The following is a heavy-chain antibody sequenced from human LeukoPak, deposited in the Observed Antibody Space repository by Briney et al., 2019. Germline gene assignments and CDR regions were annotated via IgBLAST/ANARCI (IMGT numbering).Heavy chain of an antibody. V-gene: IGHV1-18*04. J-gene: IGHJ4*02. CDR3: TRDHCRGDNCPSFDY. CDR2: IGAYNGDT. CDR1: GYTFTSFG. D-gene: IGHD2-15*01. Sequence: ASVKVSCKPSGYTFTSFGISWLRQAPGQGLEWMGWIGAYNGDTNYAQKFQGRVTMTTDTSTSTAYMDLRSLRSDDTAVYYCTRDHCRGDNCPSFDYWGQGTLVTVSS.